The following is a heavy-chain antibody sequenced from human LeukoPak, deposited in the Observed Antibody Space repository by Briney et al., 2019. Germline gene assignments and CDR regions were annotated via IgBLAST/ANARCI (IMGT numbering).Heavy chain of an antibody. J-gene: IGHJ5*02. D-gene: IGHD3-16*02. CDR2: IKPNSGGT. V-gene: IGHV1-2*06. CDR1: GYTFTGYY. Sequence: ASVKVSCKASGYTFTGYYMHWVRQAPGQGLEWMGRIKPNSGGTNYAQKLQGRVTMTRDTSISTAYMALSRLRSDDTAVYYCARAGPVRDSFGGVIVWFDPWGQGTLVTVSS. CDR3: ARAGPVRDSFGGVIVWFDP.